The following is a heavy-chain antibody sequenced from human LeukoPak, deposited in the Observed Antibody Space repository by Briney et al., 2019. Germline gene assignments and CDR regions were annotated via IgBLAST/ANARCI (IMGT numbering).Heavy chain of an antibody. CDR3: ARIPRNYDFWSGSFDY. D-gene: IGHD3-3*01. CDR1: GFTFSSYS. V-gene: IGHV3-21*01. J-gene: IGHJ4*02. Sequence: GGSLRLSCAASGFTFSSYSMNWVRQAPGKGLEWVSSISSSSSYIYYADSVKGRFTISRDNAKNSLYLQMNSLRAEDTAVYYCARIPRNYDFWSGSFDYWGEGTLVTVSS. CDR2: ISSSSSYI.